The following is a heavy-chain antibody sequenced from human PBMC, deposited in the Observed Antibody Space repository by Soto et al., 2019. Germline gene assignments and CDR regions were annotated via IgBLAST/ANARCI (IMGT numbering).Heavy chain of an antibody. D-gene: IGHD6-6*01. CDR1: GFTFSSYG. CDR3: ARDRVYSSSFLVGLCLDY. CDR2: IWYDGSNK. J-gene: IGHJ4*02. V-gene: IGHV3-33*01. Sequence: QVQLVESGGGVVQPGRSLRLSCAASGFTFSSYGMHWVRQAPGKGLEWVAVIWYDGSNKYYADSVKGRFTISRDNSKNTLYLQMNSLRAEDTAVYYCARDRVYSSSFLVGLCLDYWGQGTLVTVSS.